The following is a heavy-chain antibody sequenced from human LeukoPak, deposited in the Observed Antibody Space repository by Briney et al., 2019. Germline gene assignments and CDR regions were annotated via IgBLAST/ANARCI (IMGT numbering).Heavy chain of an antibody. V-gene: IGHV3-30*18. J-gene: IGHJ4*02. CDR2: IPYDGSNK. D-gene: IGHD2-2*01. Sequence: GGSLRLSCAASGFTFSSYGMHWVRQAPGKGLEWVAVIPYDGSNKYYADYVKGRFTISRDNSKNTLYLQMNSLRAEDTAVYYCAKSRGCSSTSCLVDYWGQGTLVTVSS. CDR3: AKSRGCSSTSCLVDY. CDR1: GFTFSSYG.